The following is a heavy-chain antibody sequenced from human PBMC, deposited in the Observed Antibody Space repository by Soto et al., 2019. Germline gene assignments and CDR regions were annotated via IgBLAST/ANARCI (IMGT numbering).Heavy chain of an antibody. CDR1: GYTFTSYG. CDR3: ARVTVTFGGVIVWDMDV. D-gene: IGHD3-16*02. Sequence: ASVKVSCKASGYTFTSYGISWVRQAPGQGLEWMGWISAYNGNTNYAQKLQGRVTMTTDTSTSTAYMELRSLRSDDTAVYYCARVTVTFGGVIVWDMDVWGKGTTVTVSS. J-gene: IGHJ6*03. V-gene: IGHV1-18*01. CDR2: ISAYNGNT.